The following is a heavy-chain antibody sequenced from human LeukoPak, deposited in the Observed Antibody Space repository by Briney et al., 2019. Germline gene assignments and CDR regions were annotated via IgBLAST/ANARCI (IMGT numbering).Heavy chain of an antibody. J-gene: IGHJ4*02. CDR1: GGSISSSSYY. D-gene: IGHD3-16*01. Sequence: KPSETLSLTCTVSGGSISSSSYYWGWIRQPPGKGLEWIGSIYYSGSTYYNPSLKSRVTISIDTSKNQFSLKLSSVTAADTAVYYCARRPTGGLDYWGQGTLVTVSS. V-gene: IGHV4-39*07. CDR2: IYYSGST. CDR3: ARRPTGGLDY.